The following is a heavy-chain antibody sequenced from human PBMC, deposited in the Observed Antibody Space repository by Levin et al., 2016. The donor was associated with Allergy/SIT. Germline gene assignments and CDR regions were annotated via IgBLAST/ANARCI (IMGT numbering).Heavy chain of an antibody. J-gene: IGHJ4*02. CDR3: ARGVLY. V-gene: IGHV4-61*01. D-gene: IGHD2/OR15-2a*01. Sequence: GSLRLSCTVSGDSVSSGSYYWSWIRQPPGKGLEWIGYIYHSGTTNYNPSLKSRVTISLDTSKNQFSLRLGSVTTADTAVYYCARGVLYWGQGTLVTVSS. CDR2: IYHSGTT. CDR1: GDSVSSGSYY.